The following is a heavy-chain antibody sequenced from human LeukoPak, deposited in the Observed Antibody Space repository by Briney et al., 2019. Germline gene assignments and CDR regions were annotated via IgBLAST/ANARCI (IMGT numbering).Heavy chain of an antibody. CDR3: ARQLTTLRGFDI. Sequence: GESLKISCQGSGFTFTTSWIGWVRQLPGKGLEWMGIIYPGDFDTRYGPSFQGQVTISADKSINTAYLQWTSLKASDTAMYYCARQLTTLRGFDIWGQGTLVTASS. CDR1: GFTFTTSW. CDR2: IYPGDFDT. J-gene: IGHJ3*02. D-gene: IGHD4-11*01. V-gene: IGHV5-51*01.